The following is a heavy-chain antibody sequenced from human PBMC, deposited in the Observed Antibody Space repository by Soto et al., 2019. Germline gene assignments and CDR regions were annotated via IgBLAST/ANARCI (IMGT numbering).Heavy chain of an antibody. CDR1: GCTFTSYG. CDR2: ISAYNGNT. Sequence: ASVKVSCKASGCTFTSYGISWVRQAPGQGLEWMGWISAYNGNTNYAQKLQGRVTMTTDTSTSTAYMELRSLRSDDTAVYYCARNSYYYDSSGYPNPAGAFDIWGQGTMVTVSS. D-gene: IGHD3-22*01. V-gene: IGHV1-18*04. J-gene: IGHJ3*02. CDR3: ARNSYYYDSSGYPNPAGAFDI.